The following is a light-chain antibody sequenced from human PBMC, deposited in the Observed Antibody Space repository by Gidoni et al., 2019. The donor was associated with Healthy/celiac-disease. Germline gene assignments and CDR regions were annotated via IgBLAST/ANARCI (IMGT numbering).Light chain of an antibody. Sequence: DIQMTQSPSPLSASVGDRVTITCQASQDISNYLNWYQQKPGKAPKLLIYDASNLETGVPSRFSGSGSGTDFTFTISSLQPEDIATYYCQQYDNLPVYTFGQGTKLEIK. CDR2: DAS. J-gene: IGKJ2*01. CDR3: QQYDNLPVYT. CDR1: QDISNY. V-gene: IGKV1-33*01.